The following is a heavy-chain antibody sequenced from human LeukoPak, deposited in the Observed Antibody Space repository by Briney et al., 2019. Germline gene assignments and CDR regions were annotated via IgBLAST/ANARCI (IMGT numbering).Heavy chain of an antibody. CDR1: AFIFSGHW. CDR2: IKEDGSER. D-gene: IGHD3/OR15-3a*01. CDR3: AKSGLGALDV. Sequence: PGGSLRLSREGSAFIFSGHWMNWVRQTPGKGLEWVASIKEDGSERQYVDSVKGRFTISRDNSKNTPYLQMNSLRAEDTAVYYCAKSGLGALDVWGQGTTVTVSS. V-gene: IGHV3-7*01. J-gene: IGHJ6*02.